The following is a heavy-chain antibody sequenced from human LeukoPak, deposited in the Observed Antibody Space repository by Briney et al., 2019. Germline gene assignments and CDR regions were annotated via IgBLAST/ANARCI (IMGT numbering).Heavy chain of an antibody. J-gene: IGHJ4*02. CDR1: GFTFSSYG. D-gene: IGHD6-6*01. CDR3: ARDRGDSSSSFGPLDY. V-gene: IGHV3-33*01. CDR2: IWYDGSNK. Sequence: GGSLRLSCAASGFTFSSYGMHWVRQAPGKGLEWVAVIWYDGSNKYYADSAKGRFTISRDNSKNTLYLQMNSLRAEDTAVYYCARDRGDSSSSFGPLDYWGQGTLVTVSS.